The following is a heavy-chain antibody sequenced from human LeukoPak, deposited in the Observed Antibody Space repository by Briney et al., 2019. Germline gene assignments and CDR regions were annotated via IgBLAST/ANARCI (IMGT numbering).Heavy chain of an antibody. CDR3: TTDSGIPGSY. D-gene: IGHD3-10*01. CDR1: GFIFRDFG. J-gene: IGHJ4*02. CDR2: ISSSGSYT. V-gene: IGHV3-23*01. Sequence: GGSLRLSCAASGFIFRDFGMSWVRQAAGKGLEWVSSISSSGSYTNYADSVKGRFTISRDNFNNILYLQMNSLKTEDTAVYYCTTDSGIPGSYWGQGTLVTVSS.